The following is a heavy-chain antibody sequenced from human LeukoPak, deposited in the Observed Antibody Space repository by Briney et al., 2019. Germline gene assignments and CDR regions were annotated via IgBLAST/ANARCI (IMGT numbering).Heavy chain of an antibody. CDR3: ARVAGYSSRPLDY. J-gene: IGHJ4*02. Sequence: PSETLSLTCTVSGGSISRYYWSWIRQPPGKGLQWIGYIFYSGSTNYNPSLRSRVTISVDTSKNQFSLKLSSVTAADTAVYYCARVAGYSSRPLDYWGQGTLVTVSS. D-gene: IGHD6-13*01. CDR1: GGSISRYY. CDR2: IFYSGST. V-gene: IGHV4-59*01.